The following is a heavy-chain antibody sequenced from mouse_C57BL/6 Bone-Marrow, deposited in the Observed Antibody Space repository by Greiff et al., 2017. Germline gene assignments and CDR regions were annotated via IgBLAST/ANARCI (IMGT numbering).Heavy chain of an antibody. CDR2: INPYNGCT. CDR3: ARDSSGYY. CDR1: GYTFTDYY. Sequence: VQLQQSGPVLVKPGASVKMSCKASGYTFTDYYMNWVKQSHGKSLEWIGVINPYNGCTSYNQKFKGKATLTVDKSSSTAYMELNSLTSEDSAVYYCARDSSGYYWGQGTTLTVSS. J-gene: IGHJ2*01. D-gene: IGHD3-2*02. V-gene: IGHV1-19*01.